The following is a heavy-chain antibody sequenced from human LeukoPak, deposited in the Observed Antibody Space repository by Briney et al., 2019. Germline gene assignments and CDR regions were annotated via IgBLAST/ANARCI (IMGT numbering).Heavy chain of an antibody. CDR3: AKDGRYCSGGSCSLDAFDI. D-gene: IGHD2-15*01. CDR1: GFTFSSYS. Sequence: PGGSLRLSCAASGFTFSSYSMNWVRQAPGKGLGWVSSISSSSSYIYYADSVKGRFTISRDNAKNSLYLQMNSLRAEDTAVYYCAKDGRYCSGGSCSLDAFDIWGQGTMVTVSS. J-gene: IGHJ3*02. CDR2: ISSSSSYI. V-gene: IGHV3-21*01.